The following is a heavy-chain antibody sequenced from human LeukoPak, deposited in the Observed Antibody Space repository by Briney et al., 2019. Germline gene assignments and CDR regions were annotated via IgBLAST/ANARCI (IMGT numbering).Heavy chain of an antibody. CDR3: ARDPYSGSYGNYYYYFMDV. CDR1: GFTFSSYA. CDR2: ISYDGSNK. J-gene: IGHJ6*03. V-gene: IGHV3-30*04. D-gene: IGHD1-26*01. Sequence: SGRSLRLSCAASGFTFSSYAMLWVRQAPGKGLEWVAVISYDGSNKYYADSVKGRFTISRDNSKNTLYLQMNSLRAEDTAVYYCARDPYSGSYGNYYYYFMDVWGKGTTVTISS.